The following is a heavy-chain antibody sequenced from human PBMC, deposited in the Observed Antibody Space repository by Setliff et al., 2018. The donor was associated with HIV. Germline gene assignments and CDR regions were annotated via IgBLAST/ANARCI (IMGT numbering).Heavy chain of an antibody. CDR2: IHHSGTA. D-gene: IGHD6-13*01. CDR3: ARVGGRGGSSWYLGTKMGRKYGMDV. Sequence: PSETLSLTCTVSGGSITRTPYYWGWIRQPPGKGLEWIGSIHHSGTAYDNPSLKSRVTISVDPSKNQILLRLSSVTAADTAVYYCARVGGRGGSSWYLGTKMGRKYGMDVWGQGTTVTVSS. V-gene: IGHV4-39*01. CDR1: GGSITRTPYY. J-gene: IGHJ6*02.